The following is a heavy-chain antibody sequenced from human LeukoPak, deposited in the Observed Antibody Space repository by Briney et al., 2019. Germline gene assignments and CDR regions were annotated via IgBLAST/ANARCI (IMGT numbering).Heavy chain of an antibody. J-gene: IGHJ4*02. V-gene: IGHV1-18*01. Sequence: ASVKVSCKASGYTFNTYGITWVRQAPGQGLEWMGWISAYNGNTNYAQKLQGRVTMTTDTSTSTAYMELRSLRSDDTAVYYCAKGGSGSYYGPDYFDYWGQGTLVTVSS. CDR2: ISAYNGNT. CDR1: GYTFNTYG. D-gene: IGHD1-26*01. CDR3: AKGGSGSYYGPDYFDY.